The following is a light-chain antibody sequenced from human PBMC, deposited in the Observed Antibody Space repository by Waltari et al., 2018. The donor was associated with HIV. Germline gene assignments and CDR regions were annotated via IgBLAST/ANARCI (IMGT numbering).Light chain of an antibody. V-gene: IGKV4-1*01. CDR2: LAS. J-gene: IGKJ1*01. CDR1: QSVLYNSNKKNL. CDR3: QQYYSTLWT. Sequence: DIVMTQSPDSLAVSLGERATINCKSSQSVLYNSNKKNLLAWYQQKTGQPPKLLIYLASTRESGVPDRFSGSGSGTDFTLTISSLQAEDVAVYYCQQYYSTLWTFGQGTKVEIK.